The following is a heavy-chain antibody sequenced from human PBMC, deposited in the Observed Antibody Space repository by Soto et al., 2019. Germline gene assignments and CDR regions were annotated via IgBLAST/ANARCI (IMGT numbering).Heavy chain of an antibody. CDR1: GYSFTSYW. J-gene: IGHJ4*02. D-gene: IGHD3-10*01. Sequence: GESLKISCKGSGYSFTSYWVSWVRQKPGKGLEWMGRIDPSDSYTNYSPSFQGHVTISADKSISTAYLQWSSLKASDTAMYYCARLAIGPDGSGSFFAPMYYFDYWGPGTLVTVS. CDR2: IDPSDSYT. V-gene: IGHV5-10-1*01. CDR3: ARLAIGPDGSGSFFAPMYYFDY.